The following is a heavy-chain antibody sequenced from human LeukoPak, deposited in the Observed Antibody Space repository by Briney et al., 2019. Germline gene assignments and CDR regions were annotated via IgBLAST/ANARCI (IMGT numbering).Heavy chain of an antibody. D-gene: IGHD1-26*01. V-gene: IGHV3-23*01. CDR1: GFTFSSYW. Sequence: GGSLRLSCAASGFTFSSYWMSWVRQAPGKGLEWVSAVRGSGDRTHYADSVKGRFTISRDNSKNTLYLQMNSLRAEDTAVYYCAKDSKIVGATFRSYHYMDVWGKGTAVTVSS. J-gene: IGHJ6*03. CDR2: VRGSGDRT. CDR3: AKDSKIVGATFRSYHYMDV.